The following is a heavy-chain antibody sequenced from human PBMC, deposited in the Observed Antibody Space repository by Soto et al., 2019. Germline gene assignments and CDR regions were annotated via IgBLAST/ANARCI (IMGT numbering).Heavy chain of an antibody. CDR3: ARLTIFGVVTYYYYYMDV. CDR2: MNPNSGNT. D-gene: IGHD3-3*01. CDR1: GYTFTSYD. V-gene: IGHV1-8*01. Sequence: ALVRVACKASGYTFTSYDINWVRKATGQGLEWMGWMNPNSGNTGYAQKFQGRVTMTRNTSISTAYMELSSLRSEDTAVYYCARLTIFGVVTYYYYYMDVWGKGTTVTVSS. J-gene: IGHJ6*03.